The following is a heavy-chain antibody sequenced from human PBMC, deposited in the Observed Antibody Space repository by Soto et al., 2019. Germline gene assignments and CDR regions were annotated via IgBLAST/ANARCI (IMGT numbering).Heavy chain of an antibody. Sequence: GWPLRLSCTASGFTFSSYSMSWVRKNPGKVLEWVSSISSSSSYIYYADSVKGRFTISRDNAKNSLYLQMNSLRAEDTAVYYCARDLLPAAVTLTIDYWGQGTLVTVSS. J-gene: IGHJ4*02. CDR1: GFTFSSYS. CDR2: ISSSSSYI. V-gene: IGHV3-21*01. D-gene: IGHD2-2*01. CDR3: ARDLLPAAVTLTIDY.